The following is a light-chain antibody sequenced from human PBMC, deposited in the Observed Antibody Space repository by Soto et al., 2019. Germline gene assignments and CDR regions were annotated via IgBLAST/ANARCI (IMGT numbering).Light chain of an antibody. CDR2: GTS. V-gene: IGKV3-20*01. CDR1: QSLSSS. J-gene: IGKJ1*01. Sequence: LTESPGTLSLSPGERATLFCRASQSLSSSLAWYQQKSGQAPRLIIYGTSRRATGVPVRFSGSGSGTDFTLTISSLEPEDFAVFYCHQYGISPPTFGPGTKVDIK. CDR3: HQYGISPPT.